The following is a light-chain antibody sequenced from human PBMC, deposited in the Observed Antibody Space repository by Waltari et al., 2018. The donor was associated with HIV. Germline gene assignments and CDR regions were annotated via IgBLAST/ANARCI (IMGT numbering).Light chain of an antibody. CDR3: ASFTGDNTVM. CDR1: DTDFSLYKF. CDR2: DVD. V-gene: IGLV2-14*03. J-gene: IGLJ3*02. Sequence: AVTQPASVSGLPGQSNTISCTGDDTDFSLYKFVSWYQQHSGKPPRLILYDVDRRASGVSDRFSGSMSGNTASLTISGLRAEDEGHYYCASFTGDNTVMFGGGTEVTVL.